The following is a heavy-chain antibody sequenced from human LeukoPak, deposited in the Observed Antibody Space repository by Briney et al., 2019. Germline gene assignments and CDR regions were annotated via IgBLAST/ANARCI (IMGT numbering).Heavy chain of an antibody. J-gene: IGHJ4*02. D-gene: IGHD3-9*01. CDR1: GGSVSSTEFY. CDR2: IYYTGST. Sequence: PSETLPLTCTVSGGSVSSTEFYWGWIRQPPGKGLQWIGNIYYTGSTYYNPSLNSRVTMSVDTSQNRFSLKMTSVTAADTAVYYCARLSKGRYFDYIFDYWGQGTLVTLSS. CDR3: ARLSKGRYFDYIFDY. V-gene: IGHV4-39*01.